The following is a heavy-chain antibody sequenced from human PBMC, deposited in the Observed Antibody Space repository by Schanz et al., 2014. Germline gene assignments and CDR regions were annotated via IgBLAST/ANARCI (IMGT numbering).Heavy chain of an antibody. J-gene: IGHJ4*02. D-gene: IGHD3-9*01. V-gene: IGHV3-23*03. CDR3: AKHVRSLTGNDY. CDR2: IYSGGST. Sequence: EVRLVESGGGLVQPGGSLRLSCTVSGFTVNNYAMNWVRQAPGRGLEWVSVIYSGGSTYYADSVKGRFSVSGDNSKNTLYLEMNSLRAEDTAVYYCAKHVRSLTGNDYWGQGTLVTVSS. CDR1: GFTVNNYA.